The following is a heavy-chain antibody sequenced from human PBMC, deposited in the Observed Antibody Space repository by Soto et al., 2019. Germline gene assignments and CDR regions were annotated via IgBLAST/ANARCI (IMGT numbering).Heavy chain of an antibody. CDR2: IIPIFGPA. Sequence: QVQLVQSGAEVKKPGSSVKVSCKASGGTFSSYAISWVRQAPGQGREWMGGIIPIFGPANYAQKFQGRVTITADESTSTAYMEVSSLRSEDTAVYYCARVLFRVVGKLDGMDVWGEWTTVSVS. V-gene: IGHV1-69*01. CDR3: ARVLFRVVGKLDGMDV. J-gene: IGHJ6*02. D-gene: IGHD2-2*01. CDR1: GGTFSSYA.